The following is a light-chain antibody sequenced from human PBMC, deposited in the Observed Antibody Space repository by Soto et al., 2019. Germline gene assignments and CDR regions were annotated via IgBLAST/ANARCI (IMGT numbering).Light chain of an antibody. CDR3: CSYTTSHPLV. Sequence: QSALTQPASVSGSPGQSITISCTGTSSDVGGYNHVSWYQQFPGKAPKLMIYEVSNRPSGVSDRFSGSKSGNTASLTISGLQAEDEANYYCCSYTTSHPLVFGGGTKLTVL. CDR1: SSDVGGYNH. V-gene: IGLV2-14*01. CDR2: EVS. J-gene: IGLJ3*02.